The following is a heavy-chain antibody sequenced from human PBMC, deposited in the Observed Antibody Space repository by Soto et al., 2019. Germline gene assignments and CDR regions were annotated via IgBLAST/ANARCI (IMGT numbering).Heavy chain of an antibody. D-gene: IGHD3-22*01. CDR1: GGSIRRNIYY. CDR2: VHYRGST. Sequence: QLQLQESGPGLVKPSETLSLTCSVSGGSIRRNIYYWGWIRQPPGKGLEWIATVHYRGSTYSTPSPKNRVTISADTSNAQFSLRLNSVTAADTACYYCARQQYYDSSGYYTWIWGQGTLVTVSA. CDR3: ARQQYYDSSGYYTWI. J-gene: IGHJ4*02. V-gene: IGHV4-39*01.